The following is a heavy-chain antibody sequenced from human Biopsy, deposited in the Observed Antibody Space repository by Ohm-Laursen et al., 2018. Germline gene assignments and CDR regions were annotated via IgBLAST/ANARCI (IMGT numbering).Heavy chain of an antibody. CDR3: TKADDFWSPEGYYYYFSGMDV. V-gene: IGHV3-23*01. D-gene: IGHD3-3*01. CDR2: IRSTGGST. Sequence: SLRLSCSASGFTLSDHNMDWVRQAPGKGLEWVSAIRSTGGSTYYANSVKGRFTISRDNSKNILFLQVNNLRAEDTAIYYCTKADDFWSPEGYYYYFSGMDVWGQGTTVTVSS. CDR1: GFTLSDHN. J-gene: IGHJ6*02.